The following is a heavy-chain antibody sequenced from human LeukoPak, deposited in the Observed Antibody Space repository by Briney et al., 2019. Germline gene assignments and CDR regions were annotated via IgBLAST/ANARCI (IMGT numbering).Heavy chain of an antibody. CDR2: ISGSGGST. CDR1: GFTFSSYA. Sequence: PGGSLRLSCAASGFTFSSYAVSWVRQAPGKGLEWVSAISGSGGSTYYADSVKGRFTISRDNAKNSLYLQMNSLRAEDTAVYYCAREAIYDSSGYHLFDYWGQGTLVTVSS. V-gene: IGHV3-23*01. CDR3: AREAIYDSSGYHLFDY. D-gene: IGHD3-22*01. J-gene: IGHJ4*02.